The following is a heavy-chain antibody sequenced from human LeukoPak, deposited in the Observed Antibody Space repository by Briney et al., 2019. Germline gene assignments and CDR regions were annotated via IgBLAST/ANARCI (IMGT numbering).Heavy chain of an antibody. Sequence: PGGSLRLSCAASGFTFSSYSMNWVRQAPGKGLEWVSSTSSSSSYIYYADSVKGRFTISRDNAKNSLYLQMNSLRAEDTAVYYCARDLSSTRIFDYWGQGTLVTVSS. CDR1: GFTFSSYS. CDR2: TSSSSSYI. J-gene: IGHJ4*02. D-gene: IGHD2-2*01. CDR3: ARDLSSTRIFDY. V-gene: IGHV3-21*01.